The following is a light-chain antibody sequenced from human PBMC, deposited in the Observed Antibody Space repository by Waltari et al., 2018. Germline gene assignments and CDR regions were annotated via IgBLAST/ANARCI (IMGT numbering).Light chain of an antibody. V-gene: IGLV2-8*01. J-gene: IGLJ2*01. CDR3: SSYAVSNNLL. Sequence: QSALTQPPSASGSPGQSVTISCTGTSRDVGGYKYVSWYQQHPGKATRPIISEVNRRAAGVPGRFSGSKSGNTAYLTVTGLQAEDEADYYCSSYAVSNNLLFGGGTKLTVL. CDR2: EVN. CDR1: SRDVGGYKY.